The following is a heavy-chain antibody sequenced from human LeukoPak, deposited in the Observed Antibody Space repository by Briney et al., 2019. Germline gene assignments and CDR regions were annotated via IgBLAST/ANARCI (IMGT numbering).Heavy chain of an antibody. CDR2: IYPTGST. CDR1: TGSVIPYY. Sequence: SETLSLTCSVSTGSVIPYYWSRIRQPAGKEFQWIGRIYPTGSTDYNPSLKSRVTMSVDTSKKQISLNLTSVTAADTAVYYCARGSLGIAAHDSWGQGTLVTVSS. CDR3: ARGSLGIAAHDS. D-gene: IGHD6-13*01. J-gene: IGHJ4*02. V-gene: IGHV4-4*07.